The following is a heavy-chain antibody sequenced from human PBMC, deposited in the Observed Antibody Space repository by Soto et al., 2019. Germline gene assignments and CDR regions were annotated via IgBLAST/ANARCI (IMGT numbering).Heavy chain of an antibody. CDR3: ARAMDYYDSSGYYPEYFQH. J-gene: IGHJ1*01. CDR2: IYYSGST. D-gene: IGHD3-22*01. Sequence: QVQLQESGPGLVKPSQTLSLTCTVSGGSISSGGYYWSWIRQHPGKGLGWIGYIYYSGSTYYNPSLKSRVTISVDTSKNQFSLKLSSVTAADTAVYYCARAMDYYDSSGYYPEYFQHWGQGTLVTVSS. V-gene: IGHV4-31*03. CDR1: GGSISSGGYY.